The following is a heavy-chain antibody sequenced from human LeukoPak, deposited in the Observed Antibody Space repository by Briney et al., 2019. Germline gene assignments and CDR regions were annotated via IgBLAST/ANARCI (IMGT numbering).Heavy chain of an antibody. Sequence: ASVKVSCKASGYTFTGYYMHWVRQAPGQGLEWMGWINPNSGGTNYAQKFQGRVTMTRDTSISTAYMELSRLRSDDTAVYYCASAHYYGSGNNWFDPWGQGTLVTVSS. CDR3: ASAHYYGSGNNWFDP. D-gene: IGHD3-10*01. J-gene: IGHJ5*02. V-gene: IGHV1-2*02. CDR2: INPNSGGT. CDR1: GYTFTGYY.